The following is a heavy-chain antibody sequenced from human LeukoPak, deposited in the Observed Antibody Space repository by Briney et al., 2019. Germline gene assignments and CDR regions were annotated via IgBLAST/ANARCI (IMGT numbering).Heavy chain of an antibody. D-gene: IGHD3-10*01. CDR2: INHSGST. J-gene: IGHJ5*02. Sequence: PSETLSLTCAVYGGSFSDYYWSWIRQPPGKGLEWIGEINHSGSTNYNPSLESRVTISVDTSKNQFSLKLSSVTAADTAVYYCARGRRGRGNWFDPWGQGTLVTVSS. V-gene: IGHV4-34*01. CDR3: ARGRRGRGNWFDP. CDR1: GGSFSDYY.